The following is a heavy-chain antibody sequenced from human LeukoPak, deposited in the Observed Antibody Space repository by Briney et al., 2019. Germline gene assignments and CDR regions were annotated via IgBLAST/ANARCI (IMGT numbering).Heavy chain of an antibody. D-gene: IGHD2-2*01. CDR3: ARDQRYCSSSSCPWEPFDY. J-gene: IGHJ4*02. CDR2: IKQVGSEK. Sequence: PGGSLRLSCAASGFTFSSYWMSWVRQAPGKGLEWVANIKQVGSEKYYVDSVKGRFTISRDNAKNSLYLQMNSLRAEDTAVYCCARDQRYCSSSSCPWEPFDYWGQGTLVTVSS. V-gene: IGHV3-7*05. CDR1: GFTFSSYW.